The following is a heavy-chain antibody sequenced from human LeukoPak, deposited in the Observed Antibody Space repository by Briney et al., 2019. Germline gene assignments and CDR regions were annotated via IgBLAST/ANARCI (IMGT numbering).Heavy chain of an antibody. Sequence: ASVKVSCKVSGYTLTELSMHWVRQAPGKGLEWMGGFDPEDGETIYAQKFQGRVTMTEDTSTDTAYMELTSLKSEDTAVYYCATFALFGVVNAYYFYYWGQGTLVTVSS. D-gene: IGHD3-3*01. CDR2: FDPEDGET. CDR1: GYTLTELS. V-gene: IGHV1-24*01. J-gene: IGHJ4*02. CDR3: ATFALFGVVNAYYFYY.